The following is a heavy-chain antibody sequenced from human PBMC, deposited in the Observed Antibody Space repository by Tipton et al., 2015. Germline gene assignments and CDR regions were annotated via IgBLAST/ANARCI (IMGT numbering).Heavy chain of an antibody. Sequence: TLSLTCTVSGGSISSYYWSWIRQPPGKGLEWIGYIYYSGSTNYNPSLKSRVTISVDTSKNQFSLKLTSVTAADTAMYYCARDFRDSFDYWGQGTLVTVSS. CDR1: GGSISSYY. V-gene: IGHV4-59*12. CDR3: ARDFRDSFDY. D-gene: IGHD2-21*01. J-gene: IGHJ4*02. CDR2: IYYSGST.